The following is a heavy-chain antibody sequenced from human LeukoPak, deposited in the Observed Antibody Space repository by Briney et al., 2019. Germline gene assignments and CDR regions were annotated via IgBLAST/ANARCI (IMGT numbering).Heavy chain of an antibody. Sequence: GGSLRLSCAASGFNFRSQGMHWVRQAPGKGLEWVAVAYDDASNQYYADSVKGRFTVSKDNSKNTLYIQMNSLRAEDTAVCYCATGGRYYYDQWGQGTLVTVSS. V-gene: IGHV3-33*01. CDR1: GFNFRSQG. CDR3: ATGGRYYYDQ. D-gene: IGHD3-22*01. J-gene: IGHJ4*02. CDR2: AYDDASNQ.